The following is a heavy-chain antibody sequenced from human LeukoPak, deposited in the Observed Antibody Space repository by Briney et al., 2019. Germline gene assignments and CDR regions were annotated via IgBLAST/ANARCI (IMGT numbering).Heavy chain of an antibody. CDR1: GFTVSSNY. D-gene: IGHD5-12*01. Sequence: PGGSLRLSCAASGFTVSSNYMNWVRQAPGKWLEWVSVITSGGNTYYADSVKGRFTTSRDNSKNTLYVQMNSLRAEDTAIYYCARGRGYRDYDRPLDYWGQGTLVTVSS. J-gene: IGHJ4*02. V-gene: IGHV3-53*01. CDR2: ITSGGNT. CDR3: ARGRGYRDYDRPLDY.